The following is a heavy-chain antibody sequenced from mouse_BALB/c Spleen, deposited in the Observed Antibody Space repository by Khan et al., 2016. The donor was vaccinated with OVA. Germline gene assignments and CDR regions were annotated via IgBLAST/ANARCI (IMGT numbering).Heavy chain of an antibody. CDR3: AKARGYYAVDY. J-gene: IGHJ4*01. V-gene: IGHV2-3*01. Sequence: QVQLQQSGPGLVAPSQSLSITCTVSGFSLTSYGVSWVRQPPGKGLEWLGVIWGDGNTNFHSALRSRLSISKDNSKSQVFLMLNSLQTDDTATYYCAKARGYYAVDYWGQGTSVTVSS. CDR2: IWGDGNT. CDR1: GFSLTSYG.